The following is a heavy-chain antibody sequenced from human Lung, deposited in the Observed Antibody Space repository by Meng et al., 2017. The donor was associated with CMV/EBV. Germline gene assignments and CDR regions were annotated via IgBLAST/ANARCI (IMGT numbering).Heavy chain of an antibody. CDR3: ARQGGYAEGGSDY. D-gene: IGHD5-12*01. CDR1: GYSFTNYW. Sequence: KVSXKASGYSFTNYWIGWVRQMPGKGLEWMGIIYPGDSDTRYSPSFQGQVTISADKSINTAYLQWSSLKASDTAMYYCARQGGYAEGGSDYWGQGTLVTVSS. J-gene: IGHJ4*02. V-gene: IGHV5-51*01. CDR2: IYPGDSDT.